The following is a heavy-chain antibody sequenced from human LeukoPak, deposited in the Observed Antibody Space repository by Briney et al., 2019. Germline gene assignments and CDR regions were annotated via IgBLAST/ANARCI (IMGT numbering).Heavy chain of an antibody. J-gene: IGHJ4*02. V-gene: IGHV3-21*01. CDR1: GFTFSIYS. CDR3: ARGPSCSSVSCYTTGLFDY. D-gene: IGHD2-15*01. CDR2: ISSSSSSI. Sequence: PGGSLRLSCTASGFTFSIYSMNWVRQAPGKGLEWDSSISSSSSSIYYADSLKGQFTISRDNAKNSLYLQMNNLRAEDTAVYYCARGPSCSSVSCYTTGLFDYWGRGTLVTVSS.